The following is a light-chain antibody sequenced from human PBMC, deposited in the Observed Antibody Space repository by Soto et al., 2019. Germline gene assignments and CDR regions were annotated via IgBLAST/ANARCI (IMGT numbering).Light chain of an antibody. CDR2: SYN. J-gene: IGLJ2*01. V-gene: IGLV1-44*01. Sequence: QSVLTQPPSAYGTPGQRVTISCSGSSSNIGSNTVNWYQQVPGTAPKLLIYSYNQRPSGVPDRVSGSKSGTSASLAISGLQSEDEDAYYCATWEDSLHGPVFGGGTKLTVL. CDR1: SSNIGSNT. CDR3: ATWEDSLHGPV.